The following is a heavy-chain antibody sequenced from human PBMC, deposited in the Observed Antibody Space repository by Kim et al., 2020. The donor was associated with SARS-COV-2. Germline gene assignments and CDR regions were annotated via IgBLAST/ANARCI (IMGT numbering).Heavy chain of an antibody. D-gene: IGHD2-2*01. CDR1: GFTFSSYA. V-gene: IGHV3-30*04. Sequence: GGSLRLSCAASGFTFSSYAMHWVRQAPGKGLEWVAVISYDGSNKYYVDSVKGRFTISRDNSKNTLYLQMNSLRAEDTAVYYCARWAYCSSTSCYEKGIDPWGQGTLVTVSS. CDR2: ISYDGSNK. CDR3: ARWAYCSSTSCYEKGIDP. J-gene: IGHJ5*02.